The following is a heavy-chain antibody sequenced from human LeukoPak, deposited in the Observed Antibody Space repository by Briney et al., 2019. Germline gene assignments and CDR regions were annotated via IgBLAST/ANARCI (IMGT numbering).Heavy chain of an antibody. D-gene: IGHD6-19*01. CDR1: GFTFSSYS. Sequence: GSLRLSCAASGFTFSSYSMNWIRQPPGKGLEWIGSIYYSGSTYYNPSLKSRVTISVDTSKNQFSLKLSSVTAADTAVYYCARHQETAVAGTTSPYFDYWGQGTLVTVSS. V-gene: IGHV4-39*01. CDR2: IYYSGST. J-gene: IGHJ4*02. CDR3: ARHQETAVAGTTSPYFDY.